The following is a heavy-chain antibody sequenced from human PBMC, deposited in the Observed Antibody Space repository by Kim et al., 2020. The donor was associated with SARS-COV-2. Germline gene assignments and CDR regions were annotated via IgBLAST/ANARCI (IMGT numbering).Heavy chain of an antibody. CDR3: ARGLPAAFSYCTNGVCYLRAYAFDI. CDR2: IYTSGST. Sequence: SETLSLTCTVSGGSISSYYWSWIRQPAGKGLEWIGRIYTSGSTNYNPSLKSRVTMSVDTSKNQFSLKLSSVTAADTAVYYCARGLPAAFSYCTNGVCYLRAYAFDIWGQGTMVTVSS. V-gene: IGHV4-4*07. CDR1: GGSISSYY. J-gene: IGHJ3*02. D-gene: IGHD2-8*01.